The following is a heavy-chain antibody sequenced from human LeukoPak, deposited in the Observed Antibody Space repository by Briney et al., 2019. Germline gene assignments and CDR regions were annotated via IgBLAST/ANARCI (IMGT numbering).Heavy chain of an antibody. CDR3: ARRPGLERYYFDY. CDR2: IRSGDRII. V-gene: IGHV3-11*01. Sequence: GGSLRLSCRASGFTFSDYYMSWIRQAPGKGLEWISYIRSGDRIIYYADSVKGRFTVSRDNAKNSLYLQMNSLRAEDTAVYYCARRPGLERYYFDYWGQGTLVTVSS. D-gene: IGHD1-1*01. J-gene: IGHJ4*02. CDR1: GFTFSDYY.